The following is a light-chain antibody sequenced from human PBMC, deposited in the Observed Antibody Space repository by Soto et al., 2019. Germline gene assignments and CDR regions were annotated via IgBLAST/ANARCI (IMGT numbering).Light chain of an antibody. Sequence: QSALTQPRSVSGSPGQAVTVSCTGTNSNIGSHNYVSWYQQRPGKAPKLMIYDVSNRPSGVSNRFSGSKSGNTASLTISGLQAEDEADYYCSSYTSSSIYVFGTGTKVTVL. J-gene: IGLJ1*01. V-gene: IGLV2-14*01. CDR3: SSYTSSSIYV. CDR2: DVS. CDR1: NSNIGSHNY.